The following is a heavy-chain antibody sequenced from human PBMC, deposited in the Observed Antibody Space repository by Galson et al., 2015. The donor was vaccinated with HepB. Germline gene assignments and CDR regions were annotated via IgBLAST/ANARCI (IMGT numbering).Heavy chain of an antibody. J-gene: IGHJ4*02. V-gene: IGHV3-53*01. D-gene: IGHD6-19*01. CDR1: GLIVSDNY. CDR3: SGDKIDDSIGWHDFDY. Sequence: SLRLSCAVSGLIVSDNYMSWVRQAPGKGLEWVSVIYSGGNTYYADSVKGRFTISRDNSKNMVYLQMNSLRAEDTAMYYCSGDKIDDSIGWHDFDYWGQRTLFTVSS. CDR2: IYSGGNT.